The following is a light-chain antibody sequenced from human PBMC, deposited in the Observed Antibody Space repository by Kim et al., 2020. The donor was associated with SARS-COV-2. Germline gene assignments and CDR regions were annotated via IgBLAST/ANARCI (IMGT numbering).Light chain of an antibody. CDR2: YDS. CDR3: QVWDSSSDAHVV. J-gene: IGLJ2*01. V-gene: IGLV3-21*04. Sequence: SYELTQPPSVSVAPGKTARITCGGNNIGSKSVHWYQQKPGQSPVLVIYYDSNRPSGIPERFSGSNSGNTATLTISRVEAVDEADYYCQVWDSSSDAHVV. CDR1: NIGSKS.